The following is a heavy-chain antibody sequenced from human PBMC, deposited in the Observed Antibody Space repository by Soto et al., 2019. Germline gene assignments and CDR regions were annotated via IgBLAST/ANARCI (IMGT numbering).Heavy chain of an antibody. Sequence: SETLSLTCTVSGGSISSGGYYWSRIRQHPGKGLEWIGYIYYSGSTYYNPSLKSRVTISVDTSKNQFSLKLSSVTAADTAVYYCARDHRYYYDSSGYYDSWFDPWGQGTLVTVSS. CDR3: ARDHRYYYDSSGYYDSWFDP. CDR2: IYYSGST. CDR1: GGSISSGGYY. D-gene: IGHD3-22*01. V-gene: IGHV4-31*03. J-gene: IGHJ5*02.